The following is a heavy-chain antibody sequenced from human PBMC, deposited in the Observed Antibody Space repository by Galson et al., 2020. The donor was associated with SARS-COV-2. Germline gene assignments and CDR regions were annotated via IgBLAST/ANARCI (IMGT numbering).Heavy chain of an antibody. D-gene: IGHD6-6*01. Sequence: GGSLRLSCAASGFTFSSYAMHWVRQAPGKGLEWAAVISYDGSNKYYADSVKGRFTISRDNSKNTLYLQMNSLRAEDTAVYYCARETHSSSGYFDYWGQGTLVTVSS. CDR2: ISYDGSNK. CDR1: GFTFSSYA. J-gene: IGHJ4*02. V-gene: IGHV3-30*04. CDR3: ARETHSSSGYFDY.